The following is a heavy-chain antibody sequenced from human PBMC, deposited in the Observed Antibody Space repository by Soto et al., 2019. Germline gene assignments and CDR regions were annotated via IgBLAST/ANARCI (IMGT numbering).Heavy chain of an antibody. V-gene: IGHV1-2*02. CDR2: MNPNGGGT. CDR1: GYTFTNFF. CDR3: ARAGGSIVVVRGAIFY. D-gene: IGHD3-10*01. Sequence: ASVKVSCKASGYTFTNFFIHWMRQAPGQGLEWMGWMNPNGGGTRFAPKFQGRVTLTRDTSSSTAFMEITRVRSDETAVYYCARAGGSIVVVRGAIFYWAQGTLVTVSS. J-gene: IGHJ4*02.